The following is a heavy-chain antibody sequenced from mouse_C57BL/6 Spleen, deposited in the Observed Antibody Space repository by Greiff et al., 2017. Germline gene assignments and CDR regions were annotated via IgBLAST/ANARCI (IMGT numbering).Heavy chain of an antibody. CDR3: ARGILYNYYAMDY. CDR1: GYTFTSYW. J-gene: IGHJ4*01. CDR2: IYPSDSET. Sequence: QVQLQQPGAELVRPGSSVKLSCKASGYTFTSYWMDWVKQRPGQGLEWIGNIYPSDSETHYNQKFKDKATLTVDKSSSTAYMQLSSLTSEDSAVYYCARGILYNYYAMDYWGQGTSVTVSS. V-gene: IGHV1-61*01.